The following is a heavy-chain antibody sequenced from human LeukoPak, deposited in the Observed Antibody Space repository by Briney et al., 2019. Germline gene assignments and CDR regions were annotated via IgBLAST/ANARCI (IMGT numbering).Heavy chain of an antibody. CDR3: ARNGYYDSSGYLYYFDY. D-gene: IGHD3-22*01. CDR2: IYYSGST. V-gene: IGHV4-31*03. Sequence: SETLSLTCTVSGGSISSGGYYWSWIRQHPGKGLEWIGYIYYSGSTYYNPSLKSRVTISVDTSKNQFSLKLSSVTAADTAVYYCARNGYYDSSGYLYYFDYWGQGTLVTVSS. J-gene: IGHJ4*02. CDR1: GGSISSGGYY.